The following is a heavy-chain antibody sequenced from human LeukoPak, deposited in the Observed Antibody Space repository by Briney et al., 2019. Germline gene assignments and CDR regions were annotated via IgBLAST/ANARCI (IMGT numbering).Heavy chain of an antibody. Sequence: SETLSLTCAVYGGSFSGYYWSWIRQPPGKGLEWIGEINHSGSTNYNPSLKSRVTISVDTSKNQFSLKLSSVTAADTAVYYCARAWTTVTASTPADYWGQGTLVTVSS. CDR2: INHSGST. CDR3: ARAWTTVTASTPADY. CDR1: GGSFSGYY. V-gene: IGHV4-34*01. D-gene: IGHD4-17*01. J-gene: IGHJ4*02.